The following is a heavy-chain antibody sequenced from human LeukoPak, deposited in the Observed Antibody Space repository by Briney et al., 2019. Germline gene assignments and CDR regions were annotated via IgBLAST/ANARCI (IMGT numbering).Heavy chain of an antibody. CDR2: ICNSETT. J-gene: IGHJ2*01. CDR1: GGSVSSYY. V-gene: IGHV4-4*09. Sequence: SETLSLTCTVSGGSVSSYYWSWIRQPPGKGLEWIGYICNSETTNYNSSLQSRVTMSVDTSKNQLFLKLSSVTAADTAVYYCARFHSGPSGWYVLWYFDLWGRGTLVTVSS. D-gene: IGHD6-19*01. CDR3: ARFHSGPSGWYVLWYFDL.